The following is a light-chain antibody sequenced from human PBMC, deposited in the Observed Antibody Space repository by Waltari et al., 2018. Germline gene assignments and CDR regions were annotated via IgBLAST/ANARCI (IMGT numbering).Light chain of an antibody. CDR2: SGS. Sequence: DIVMTQSPLSLPVTPGEPASISCRSSQSLLNSNGYNDFDWYLQKPGQSPQLLIYSGSNRASGVPDRFSGSGSGTDFTLKISRVEAEDVGVYYYMQVLQTPWTFGQGTKLEIK. V-gene: IGKV2-28*01. CDR1: QSLLNSNGYND. J-gene: IGKJ2*01. CDR3: MQVLQTPWT.